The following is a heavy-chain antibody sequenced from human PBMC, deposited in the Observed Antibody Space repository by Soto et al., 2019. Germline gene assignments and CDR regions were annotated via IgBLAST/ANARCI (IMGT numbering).Heavy chain of an antibody. J-gene: IGHJ4*02. V-gene: IGHV3-21*01. D-gene: IGHD5-12*01. Sequence: PXXSLRLSFAASGFTFSSYSMHWVLQAPGKGLEWVSSISSSSSYIYYADSVKGRFTISRDNAKNSLYLQMNSLRAEDTAVYYCARVLSNIVAALAYFDYWGQGTLVTVSS. CDR1: GFTFSSYS. CDR2: ISSSSSYI. CDR3: ARVLSNIVAALAYFDY.